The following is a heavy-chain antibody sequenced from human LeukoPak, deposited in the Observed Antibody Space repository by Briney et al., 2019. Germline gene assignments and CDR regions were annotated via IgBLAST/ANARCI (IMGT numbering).Heavy chain of an antibody. Sequence: GGSLRLSCTVSGFSLSSYAMSWVRRAPGKGLEWVGRIKTKGEGGTVDYAAPVKGRFTISRDDSKNTLYLQMNSLKTEDTAIYYCMSDLDNWGQGTLVTVSS. CDR2: IKTKGEGGTV. CDR3: MSDLDN. V-gene: IGHV3-15*01. CDR1: GFSLSSYA. J-gene: IGHJ4*02.